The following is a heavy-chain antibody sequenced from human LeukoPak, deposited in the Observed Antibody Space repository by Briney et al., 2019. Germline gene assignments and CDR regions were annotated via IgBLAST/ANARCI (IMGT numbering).Heavy chain of an antibody. CDR1: GFTFSSYA. Sequence: GGSLRLSCAASGFTFSSYAMTWVRQAPGKGLQWVSAVRGSGAHTYYADSVKGRFTISRDNSKNTLYLQMNSLTAEDTAVYYCAKAPVTTCSGAYCYPFDYWGQGTLVTVSS. J-gene: IGHJ4*02. D-gene: IGHD2-15*01. V-gene: IGHV3-23*01. CDR2: VRGSGAHT. CDR3: AKAPVTTCSGAYCYPFDY.